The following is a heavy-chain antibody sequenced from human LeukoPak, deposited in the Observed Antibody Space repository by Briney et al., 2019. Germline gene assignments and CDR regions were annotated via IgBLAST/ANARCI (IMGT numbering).Heavy chain of an antibody. CDR3: ATVSDY. CDR2: VNDDGSTT. Sequence: GGSLRLSCVASGFTLSSYWMHWVRQAPGKGLVWVSGVNDDGSTTYYADSVKGRFTISRDSAKNTLYLQMNSLRAEDTALYYCATVSDYWGQGTLVTVSS. CDR1: GFTLSSYW. J-gene: IGHJ4*02. V-gene: IGHV3-74*01.